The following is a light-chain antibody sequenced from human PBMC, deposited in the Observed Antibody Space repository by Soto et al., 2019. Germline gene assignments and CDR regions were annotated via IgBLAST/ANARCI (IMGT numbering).Light chain of an antibody. CDR1: QGISNY. V-gene: IGKV1-27*01. Sequence: DIQMTQSPSSLSASIGDRVTITCRASQGISNYLAWYQQKPGKVPKLLIYAASTLQSGVPSRFSGSGSGTDFTLTISSLQPDDFATYYCQHYNDYSPYTFGQGTKVDIK. CDR2: AAS. CDR3: QHYNDYSPYT. J-gene: IGKJ2*01.